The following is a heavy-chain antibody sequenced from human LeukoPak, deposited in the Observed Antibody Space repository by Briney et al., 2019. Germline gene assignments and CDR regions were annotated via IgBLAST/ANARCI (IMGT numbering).Heavy chain of an antibody. V-gene: IGHV3-73*01. Sequence: GGSLRLSCAASGFTFSGSVLLWVRQASGRGLEWVGRIRSKADNDATAYAASVKGRFTISRDDSRNTAYLQVNSLRAEDTAVYYCAKGGKWDVTPFDYWGQGTLVTVSS. J-gene: IGHJ4*02. CDR3: AKGGKWDVTPFDY. CDR1: GFTFSGSV. D-gene: IGHD1-26*01. CDR2: IRSKADNDAT.